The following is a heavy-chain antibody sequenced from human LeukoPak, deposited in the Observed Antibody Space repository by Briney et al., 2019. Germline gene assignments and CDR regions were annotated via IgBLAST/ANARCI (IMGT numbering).Heavy chain of an antibody. Sequence: GESLRISCKGSGYSFTSYWISWVRQMPGKGLEWMGRIDPSDSYTNHSPSFQGHVTISADKSISTAYLHCSSLKASDTAMYYCVRHSAIAATGDAFDIWGQGTMVTVSS. J-gene: IGHJ3*02. CDR3: VRHSAIAATGDAFDI. V-gene: IGHV5-10-1*01. D-gene: IGHD6-13*01. CDR1: GYSFTSYW. CDR2: IDPSDSYT.